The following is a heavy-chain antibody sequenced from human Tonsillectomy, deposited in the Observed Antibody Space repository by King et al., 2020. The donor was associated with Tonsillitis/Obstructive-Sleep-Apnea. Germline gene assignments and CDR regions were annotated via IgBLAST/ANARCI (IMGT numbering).Heavy chain of an antibody. CDR1: GFTFSSAW. CDR3: PTVEYYYYGMDV. V-gene: IGHV3-15*07. Sequence: VQLVESGGGLVKPGGSLRVSCAASGFTFSSAWMNWVRQAPGKGLEWVGRIKSKTDGGTTDYAAPVKGRFTISRDDSKNSLFLQMNSLKTEDTAVDYCPTVEYYYYGMDVWCQGTTVTVSS. CDR2: IKSKTDGGTT. J-gene: IGHJ6*02.